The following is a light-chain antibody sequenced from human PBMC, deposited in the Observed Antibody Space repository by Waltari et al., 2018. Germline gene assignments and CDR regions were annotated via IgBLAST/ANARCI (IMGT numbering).Light chain of an antibody. CDR2: DVS. J-gene: IGLJ1*01. Sequence: QSALPQPAPASGSPGQSTTTSCTRSSSDLGGYSFVSWYQQHPGKAPTLMIYDVSHRPSGVSHRFSCSQSGNTASLTISGLQPEDEADYYCSSYTSIIPPFLFGTGTKVTVL. CDR1: SSDLGGYSF. V-gene: IGLV2-14*01. CDR3: SSYTSIIPPFL.